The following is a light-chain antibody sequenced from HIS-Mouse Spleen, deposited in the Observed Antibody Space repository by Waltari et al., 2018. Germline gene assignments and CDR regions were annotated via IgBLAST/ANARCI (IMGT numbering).Light chain of an antibody. CDR2: SNK. CDR1: SSNIGSNT. J-gene: IGLJ2*01. V-gene: IGLV1-44*01. CDR3: AAWDDSLNGVV. Sequence: QSVLTQPPSASGTPGQRVTISCSGSSSNIGSNTVNWYHQLPGTAPKLLIYSNKQRPSGVPDRFSGSKSGTSASLAISGLQSEDEADYYCAAWDDSLNGVVFGGGTKLTVL.